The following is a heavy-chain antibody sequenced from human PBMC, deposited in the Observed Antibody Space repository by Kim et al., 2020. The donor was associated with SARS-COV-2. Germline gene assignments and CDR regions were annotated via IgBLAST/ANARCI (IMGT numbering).Heavy chain of an antibody. CDR3: AKGLLRGVSVLYYGMDV. D-gene: IGHD3-10*01. Sequence: GGSLRLSCAASGFTFSTYGMHWVRQAPGKGLEWVALISYDGSNKNYADSVKGRFTISRDNSKNTLYLQMNSLTAEDTAVYSCAKGLLRGVSVLYYGMDV. CDR2: ISYDGSNK. V-gene: IGHV3-30*18. J-gene: IGHJ6*01. CDR1: GFTFSTYG.